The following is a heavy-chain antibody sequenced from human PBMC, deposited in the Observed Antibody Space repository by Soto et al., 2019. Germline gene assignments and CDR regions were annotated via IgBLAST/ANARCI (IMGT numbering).Heavy chain of an antibody. Sequence: PSDTLSLTCAFYGWSFGGYYWTLIRQPPGKGLEWIGEINHSGTINFNPSLKSRLTISLDTSKKHFSLKLSSVTDADTAAYYCARADRTLVTSYSLDVWGQGTTVTVSS. CDR3: ARADRTLVTSYSLDV. V-gene: IGHV4-34*01. CDR2: INHSGTI. D-gene: IGHD2-21*02. J-gene: IGHJ6*02. CDR1: GWSFGGYY.